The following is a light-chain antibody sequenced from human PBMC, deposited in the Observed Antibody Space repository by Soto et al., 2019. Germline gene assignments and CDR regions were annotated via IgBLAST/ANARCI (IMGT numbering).Light chain of an antibody. CDR3: CSFALRSTLI. CDR1: SSDVGGYNY. V-gene: IGLV2-14*01. Sequence: QSVLTQPASVSGSPGQSITISCTGTSSDVGGYNYVSWYQQHPGKAPKLMIYEVSNRPLGVSNRFSGSKSGNTASLTISGLQAEDEADYYCCSFALRSTLIFGGGTKVTVL. J-gene: IGLJ2*01. CDR2: EVS.